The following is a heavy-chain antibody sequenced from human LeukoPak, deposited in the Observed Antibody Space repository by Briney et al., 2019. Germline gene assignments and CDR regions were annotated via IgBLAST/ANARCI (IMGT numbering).Heavy chain of an antibody. J-gene: IGHJ4*02. CDR2: INPNSGGT. CDR3: ARGQYDSSGYVNY. V-gene: IGHV1-2*02. D-gene: IGHD3-22*01. Sequence: ASVKVSCKASGYTFTSYGISWVRQAPGQGLEWMGWINPNSGGTNYAQKFQGRVTMTTDTSMSTAYMELSRLRSDDTAVYYCARGQYDSSGYVNYWGQGTLVTVSS. CDR1: GYTFTSYG.